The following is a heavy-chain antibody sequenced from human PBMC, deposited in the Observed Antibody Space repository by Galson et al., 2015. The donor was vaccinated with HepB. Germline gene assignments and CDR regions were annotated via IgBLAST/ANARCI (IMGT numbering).Heavy chain of an antibody. V-gene: IGHV3-23*01. J-gene: IGHJ4*02. CDR3: VKDSHYDFWQGSLFEL. Sequence: SLRLPCAASGFAFGSHTMIWVRQAPGRGLECVSAISGHAEKIYYAESLKGRFTISRDNSKSTVYLQISGLRVDDTAVYYCVKDSHYDFWQGSLFELWGQGTPVTVAS. D-gene: IGHD3-3*01. CDR2: ISGHAEKI. CDR1: GFAFGSHT.